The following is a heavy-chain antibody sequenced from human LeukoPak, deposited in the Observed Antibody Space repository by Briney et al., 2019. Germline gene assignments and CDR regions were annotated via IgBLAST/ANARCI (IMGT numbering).Heavy chain of an antibody. D-gene: IGHD3-10*01. J-gene: IGHJ6*03. CDR1: GGSISSSAYH. Sequence: PSETLSLTCTVSGGSISSSAYHWGWIRQPPGKGLEWIVSIHYSGRTYYNPSLKSRVTISVRTSKNQFPLKLSSVTAADTAVYYCARHTRGITMVRGAGYYYYMDVWGKGTTVTISS. V-gene: IGHV4-39*01. CDR3: ARHTRGITMVRGAGYYYYMDV. CDR2: IHYSGRT.